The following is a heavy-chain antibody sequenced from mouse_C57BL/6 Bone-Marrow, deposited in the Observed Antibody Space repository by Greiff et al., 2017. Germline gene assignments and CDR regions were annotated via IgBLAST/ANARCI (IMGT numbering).Heavy chain of an antibody. J-gene: IGHJ1*03. CDR1: GYTFTSYD. Sequence: QVHVKQSGPELVKPGASVKLSCKASGYTFTSYDINWVKQRPGQGLAWIGWIYPRDGSTKYNEKLKGKATLTVDTSSSTAYMELHSLTSEDSAVYFCARLEFDGSSGDWYFDVWGTGTTVTVSS. V-gene: IGHV1-85*01. D-gene: IGHD1-1*01. CDR3: ARLEFDGSSGDWYFDV. CDR2: IYPRDGST.